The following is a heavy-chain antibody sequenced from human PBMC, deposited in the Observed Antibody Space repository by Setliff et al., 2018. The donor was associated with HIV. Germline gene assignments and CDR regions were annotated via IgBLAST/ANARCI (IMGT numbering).Heavy chain of an antibody. CDR3: AKNARDYYYYYMDV. CDR1: GFTFSSYG. CDR2: IRYDGSDK. V-gene: IGHV3-30*02. Sequence: LRLSCAASGFTFSSYGMHWVRQDTGKGLEWVTFIRYDGSDKYYADSVKGRFTISRDNSKNTLYLQMNSLRTEATAVYYCAKNARDYYYYYMDVWGKGTTVTVSS. J-gene: IGHJ6*03.